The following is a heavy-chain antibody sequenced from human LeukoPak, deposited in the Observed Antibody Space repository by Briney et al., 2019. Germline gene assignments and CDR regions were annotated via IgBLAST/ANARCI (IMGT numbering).Heavy chain of an antibody. Sequence: GGSLRLSCAASGFTFSSYWMHWVRQAPGKGLVWVSRISRDGSSTSSAASVKGRFTISRDNAKNTLYLQMNSLAAEATAVYYRARDSGSYFVYWGQGTLVTVSS. CDR3: ARDSGSYFVY. J-gene: IGHJ4*02. CDR2: ISRDGSST. D-gene: IGHD1-26*01. V-gene: IGHV3-74*01. CDR1: GFTFSSYW.